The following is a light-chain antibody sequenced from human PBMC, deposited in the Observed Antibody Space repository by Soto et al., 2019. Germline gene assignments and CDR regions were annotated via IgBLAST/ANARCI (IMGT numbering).Light chain of an antibody. V-gene: IGLV1-51*01. CDR2: DNN. CDR3: GTWDSSLSAVL. J-gene: IGLJ2*01. CDR1: SSNIGKNY. Sequence: QSVLTQPPSVSAAPGQKVTISCYGSSSNIGKNYVSWYQQVPGTAPKVLIYDNNKRPSGIPDRFSGSKSGTSATLGITGLQTGDEADYYCGTWDSSLSAVLFGGGTKLTVL.